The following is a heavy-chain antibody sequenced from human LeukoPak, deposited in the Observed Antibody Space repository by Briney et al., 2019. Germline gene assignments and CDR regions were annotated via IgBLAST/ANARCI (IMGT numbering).Heavy chain of an antibody. CDR3: ARGDQVGATLS. CDR2: ISSSSSYI. J-gene: IGHJ4*02. D-gene: IGHD1-26*01. CDR1: GFTFSGYS. Sequence: GGSLRLSCAAPGFTFSGYSMNWVRQAPGKGLEWVSSISSSSSYIYYADSVKGRFTISRDNAKNSLYLQMNSLRAEDTAVYYCARGDQVGATLSWGQGTLVTVSS. V-gene: IGHV3-21*01.